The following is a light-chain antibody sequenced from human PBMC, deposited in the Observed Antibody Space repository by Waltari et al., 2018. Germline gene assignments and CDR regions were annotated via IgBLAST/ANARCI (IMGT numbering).Light chain of an antibody. J-gene: IGKJ1*01. CDR2: GTF. CDR1: QGIAND. CDR3: LQDYAYPRT. V-gene: IGKV1-6*01. Sequence: AIEMTQSPSSLSASVGDRVTITCRASQGIANDLGWYQQKPGKAPDLLIYGTFNLQSGVPSRFRDSASGTDFTLTISGLQPEDFGTYYCLQDYAYPRTFGQGTTVEIK.